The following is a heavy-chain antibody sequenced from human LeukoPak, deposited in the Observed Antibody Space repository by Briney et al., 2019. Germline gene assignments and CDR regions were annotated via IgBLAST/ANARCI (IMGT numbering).Heavy chain of an antibody. CDR1: VFPFYRYE. J-gene: IGHJ3*01. V-gene: IGHV3-23*01. CDR2: ISCSGANI. D-gene: IGHD3-16*02. Sequence: SDGSLRLSCAASVFPFYRYEMNWARQAPGEGREWVSLISCSGANIYYSDSVRGRFTISRDNSKDTLFLQMNSLRAEDTAIYYCAIDMQLSTWGLGTMVTVSS. CDR3: AIDMQLST.